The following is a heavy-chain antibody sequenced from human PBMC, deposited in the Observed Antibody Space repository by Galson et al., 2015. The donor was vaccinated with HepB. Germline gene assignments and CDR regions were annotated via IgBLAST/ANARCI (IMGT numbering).Heavy chain of an antibody. CDR2: IRNRANNYAT. D-gene: IGHD6-13*01. Sequence: PLRLSCAASGFTFSGSGLHWVRLASGKGLEWVGRIRNRANNYATAYAASVRGRFTVSRDDSKNTAYLQMNSLKTDDTAVYFCTRPGYGSSWFLDYSHGMDIWGQGTTVIV. V-gene: IGHV3-73*01. CDR1: GFTFSGSG. CDR3: TRPGYGSSWFLDYSHGMDI. J-gene: IGHJ6*02.